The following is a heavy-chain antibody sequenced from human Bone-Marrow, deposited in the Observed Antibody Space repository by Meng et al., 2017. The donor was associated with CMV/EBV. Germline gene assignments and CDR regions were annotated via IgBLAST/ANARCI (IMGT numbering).Heavy chain of an antibody. V-gene: IGHV4-4*02. D-gene: IGHD6-13*01. CDR3: ARVAAYSSSWYDY. CDR2: IYHSGST. CDR1: GGSISSSNW. J-gene: IGHJ4*02. Sequence: GSLRLSCAVSGGSISSSNWWSWVRQPPGKGLEWIGEIYHSGSTYYNPSLKSRVTIAVDKSNNQFSLKLTSVTAADTAVYYCARVAAYSSSWYDYWGQGTLVTVSS.